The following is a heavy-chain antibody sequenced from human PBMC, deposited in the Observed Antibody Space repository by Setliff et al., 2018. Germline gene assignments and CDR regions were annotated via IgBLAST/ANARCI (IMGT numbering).Heavy chain of an antibody. CDR2: INHSGIT. D-gene: IGHD1-1*01. Sequence: SETLSLTCTVYGGSLSNYYWSWVRQPPGKGPEWIVEINHSGITNYNPSLKGRVTISVDTSKNQLSLKVNSLRVEDSGVYYCAKDRDNRWHNFDSWGHGVLVTVSS. J-gene: IGHJ4*01. CDR1: GGSLSNYY. CDR3: AKDRDNRWHNFDS. V-gene: IGHV4-34*01.